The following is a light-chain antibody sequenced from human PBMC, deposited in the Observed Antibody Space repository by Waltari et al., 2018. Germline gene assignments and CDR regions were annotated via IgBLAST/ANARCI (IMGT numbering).Light chain of an antibody. CDR2: GAS. CDR3: QQYNNWPLYT. J-gene: IGKJ2*01. Sequence: EIVMTQSPATLSVSLGERATLSCRASHSITSNFAWYQQKPGQSPRLLVYGASTRATGIPARFSGSGSGTEFTLTISSLQSEDFAVYYCQQYNNWPLYTFGQGTKLEIK. CDR1: HSITSN. V-gene: IGKV3-15*01.